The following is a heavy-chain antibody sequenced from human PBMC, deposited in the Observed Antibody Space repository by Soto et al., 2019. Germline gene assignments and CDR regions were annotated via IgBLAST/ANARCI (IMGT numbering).Heavy chain of an antibody. CDR1: GGSISSYY. CDR3: ARAERRWNAFDI. CDR2: IYYSGST. Sequence: QVQLQESGPGLVKPSETLSLTCTVSGGSISSYYWSWIRQPPGKGLEWIGYIYYSGSTNYNPSLKSRVTISVDTSKNQFSLKLSSVTAADTAVYYCARAERRWNAFDIWGQGTMVTVSS. J-gene: IGHJ3*02. V-gene: IGHV4-59*01.